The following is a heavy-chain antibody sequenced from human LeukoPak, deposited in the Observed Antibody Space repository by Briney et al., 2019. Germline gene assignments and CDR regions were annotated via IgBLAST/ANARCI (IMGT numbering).Heavy chain of an antibody. Sequence: GGALRLSCAASGLTFSSYGMNWFRQAPGKGLGWVSSIWGNGVNTYYADSVKGRFTISRDNSKNTLSLQMNSLRAEDTAVYFCAKVNWNYVAYYYYGMDVWGQGTTVTVSS. CDR1: GLTFSSYG. CDR3: AKVNWNYVAYYYYGMDV. D-gene: IGHD1-7*01. V-gene: IGHV3-23*01. J-gene: IGHJ6*02. CDR2: IWGNGVNT.